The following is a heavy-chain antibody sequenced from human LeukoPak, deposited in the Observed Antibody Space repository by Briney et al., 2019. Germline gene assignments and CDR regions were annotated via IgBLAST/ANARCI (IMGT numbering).Heavy chain of an antibody. V-gene: IGHV3-9*01. J-gene: IGHJ3*02. D-gene: IGHD3-10*01. Sequence: PGGSLRLSCAASGFTFDDYAMHWPRQGPGKGLEWVSGLNWNSGLIFYADSVRGRFTISRDNAKNSLYLQMNSLRAEDTALYYCSVTMFRGSVGAFDIWGQGTMVTVSS. CDR3: SVTMFRGSVGAFDI. CDR1: GFTFDDYA. CDR2: LNWNSGLI.